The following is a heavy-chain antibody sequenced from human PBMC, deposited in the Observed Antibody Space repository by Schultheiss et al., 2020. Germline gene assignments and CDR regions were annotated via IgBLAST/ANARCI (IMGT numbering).Heavy chain of an antibody. Sequence: SETLSLTCTVSGGSISSSSYYWGWIRQPPGKGLEWIGSIYTSGSTNYNPSLKSRVTISVDTSKNQFSLKLSSVTAADSAVYYCARDSDYGDYFPFDYWGQGTLVTVSS. CDR1: GGSISSSSYY. CDR3: ARDSDYGDYFPFDY. V-gene: IGHV4-39*07. J-gene: IGHJ4*02. CDR2: IYTSGST. D-gene: IGHD4-17*01.